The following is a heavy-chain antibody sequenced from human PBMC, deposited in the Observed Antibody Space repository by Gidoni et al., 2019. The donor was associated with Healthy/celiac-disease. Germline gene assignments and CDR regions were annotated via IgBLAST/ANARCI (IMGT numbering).Heavy chain of an antibody. CDR2: IIPSFGTA. D-gene: IGHD2-21*02. J-gene: IGHJ5*02. V-gene: IGHV1-69*06. CDR3: ATEGCGGDCYSP. CDR1: GGTFSSSA. Sequence: QPQLVQSGAEAQTPGSSGKVSCQASGGTFSSSAISWVRPAPGQGLAWMGRIIPSFGTANYAQKFQGRVTITADKSTSTAYMELSSLRSEDTAVYYCATEGCGGDCYSPWGQGTLVTVTS.